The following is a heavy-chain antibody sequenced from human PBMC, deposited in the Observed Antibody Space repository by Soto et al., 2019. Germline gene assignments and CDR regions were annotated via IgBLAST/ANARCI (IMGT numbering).Heavy chain of an antibody. J-gene: IGHJ6*02. CDR1: GYTLTELS. D-gene: IGHD6-13*01. V-gene: IGHV1-24*01. CDR3: ATDPGQIAAAGPRGGYYYYGMDV. Sequence: ASVKVSCKVSGYTLTELSMHWVRQAPGKGLEWMGGFDPEDGETIYAQKFQGRVTMTEDTSTDTAYMELSSLRSEDTAVYYCATDPGQIAAAGPRGGYYYYGMDVWGQGTTVTVS. CDR2: FDPEDGET.